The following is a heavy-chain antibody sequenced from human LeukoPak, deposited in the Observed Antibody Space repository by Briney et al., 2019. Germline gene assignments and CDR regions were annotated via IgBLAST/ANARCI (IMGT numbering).Heavy chain of an antibody. D-gene: IGHD6-13*01. Sequence: SETLSLTCTVSSGSISGYYWSWIRQPPGKGLEWIGHIHYSGSTSYNPSLKSRVTISLDTSKNQLFLKLTSVTAADTAIYYCARPTLYSSWFIHYWGQGTLVTVAS. CDR2: IHYSGST. J-gene: IGHJ4*02. V-gene: IGHV4-59*08. CDR3: ARPTLYSSWFIHY. CDR1: SGSISGYY.